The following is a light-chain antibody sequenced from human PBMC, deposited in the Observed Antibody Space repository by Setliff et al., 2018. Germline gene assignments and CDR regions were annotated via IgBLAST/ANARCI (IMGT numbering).Light chain of an antibody. CDR3: LSYTSKSTHAL. Sequence: QSALTQPAAVPGSPGQSITISCAGTSSDVGGYNYVSWYQQHPGKAPKLMIYEVTKRPSGVSDRFSGSKSGNTASLTISGLQAEDEADYYCLSYTSKSTHALFAGGTQLTVL. J-gene: IGLJ2*01. CDR2: EVT. CDR1: SSDVGGYNY. V-gene: IGLV2-14*03.